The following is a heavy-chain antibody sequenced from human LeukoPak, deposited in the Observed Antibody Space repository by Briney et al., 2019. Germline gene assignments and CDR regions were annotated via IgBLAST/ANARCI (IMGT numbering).Heavy chain of an antibody. Sequence: GGSLRPSCAPSAFTFSSYGMHCVRQAPGKGLEWVAVIWYDGSNKYYADSVKRRFTISRDNSKNTLYLQMNSLRAEETAVWYCARDRSGDYSYYYGGMDVWGQGTTVTVPS. D-gene: IGHD4-17*01. CDR2: IWYDGSNK. V-gene: IGHV3-33*01. CDR1: AFTFSSYG. CDR3: ARDRSGDYSYYYGGMDV. J-gene: IGHJ6*02.